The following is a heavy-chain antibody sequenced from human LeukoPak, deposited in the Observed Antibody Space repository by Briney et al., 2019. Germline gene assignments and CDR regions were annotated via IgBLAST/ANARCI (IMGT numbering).Heavy chain of an antibody. V-gene: IGHV4-4*09. D-gene: IGHD3-9*01. CDR2: IYNSGIT. Sequence: SETLSLTCTVFGGSISSYCWSWIRKPPGKGLEWIGYIYNSGITNKNPSLKSRVTISGDTSKNQFSPKLSSVTAADTAVYYCARHGDVRYFDWLKDGFDYWGQGTLVTVSS. CDR1: GGSISSYC. CDR3: ARHGDVRYFDWLKDGFDY. J-gene: IGHJ4*02.